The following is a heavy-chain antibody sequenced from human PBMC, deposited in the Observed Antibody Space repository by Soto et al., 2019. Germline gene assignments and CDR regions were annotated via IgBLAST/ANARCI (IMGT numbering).Heavy chain of an antibody. V-gene: IGHV6-1*01. CDR1: GDSVSTNSST. Sequence: QIHLQQSGPGLVKPSQTLSLTCAISGDSVSTNSSTWDWISQSPSRGLEWRGRTYYRSNWYTDYAVSVKRRITISPDTSNTQLSLQLNSVTPDDTAVYSCARIIGNSWLDSWGQGTLVTVSS. CDR3: ARIIGNSWLDS. D-gene: IGHD4-4*01. CDR2: TYYRSNWYT. J-gene: IGHJ5*01.